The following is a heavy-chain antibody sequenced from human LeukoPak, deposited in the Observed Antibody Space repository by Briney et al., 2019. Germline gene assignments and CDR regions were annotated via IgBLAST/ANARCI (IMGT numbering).Heavy chain of an antibody. CDR1: GFTFRSHW. Sequence: GGSLRLSCAPYGFTFRSHWMHWVRQPPGKGLEWVSAISGSGGSTYYADSVKGRFTISRDNSKNTLYLQMNSLRAEDTAVHYCAILSGWGQGTLVTVSS. CDR2: ISGSGGST. D-gene: IGHD3-10*01. V-gene: IGHV3-23*01. J-gene: IGHJ4*02. CDR3: AILSG.